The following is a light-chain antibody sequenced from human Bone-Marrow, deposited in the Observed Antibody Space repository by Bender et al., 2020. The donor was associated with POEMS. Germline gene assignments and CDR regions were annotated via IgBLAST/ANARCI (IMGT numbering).Light chain of an antibody. CDR3: QVWDSSSDSEV. J-gene: IGLJ2*01. V-gene: IGLV3-21*03. Sequence: SYVLLQPPSVSVAPGKTARITCGGNDIGSKSVHWYQQKPGQAPVLVVYDTSDRPSGIPERFSGSNSGNTATLTISGVEVGDEADYYCQVWDSSSDSEVFGGGTKLTVL. CDR2: DTS. CDR1: DIGSKS.